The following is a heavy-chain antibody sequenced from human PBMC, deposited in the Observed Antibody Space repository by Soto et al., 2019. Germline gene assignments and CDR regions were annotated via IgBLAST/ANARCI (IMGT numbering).Heavy chain of an antibody. V-gene: IGHV3-48*03. CDR1: SFTFSTYE. J-gene: IGHJ4*02. CDR3: VRYCSTTLCNGVATRTFDY. D-gene: IGHD2-2*01. Sequence: LRLSCAASSFTFSTYEMNWVRQAPGKGLEWVSYISTSGSTVYYADPVKGRFTISRDNTRNSLYLQMNSLRDEDTALYYCVRYCSTTLCNGVATRTFDYWGQGTLVTVSS. CDR2: ISTSGSTV.